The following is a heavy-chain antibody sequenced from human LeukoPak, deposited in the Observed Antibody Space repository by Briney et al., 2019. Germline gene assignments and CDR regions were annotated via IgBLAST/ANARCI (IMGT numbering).Heavy chain of an antibody. CDR2: GGSGGYT. CDR1: GFTVSSNS. CDR3: ANSYDPSGYWGRDFQH. V-gene: IGHV3-53*01. Sequence: GGSLRLSCTVSGFTVSSNSWSWVRQAPGKGLEWVSTGGSGGYTYYADSVRGRFTISRDNSKNTMYLQMNSLRAEDTAVYYCANSYDPSGYWGRDFQHWAQGTLVTVSS. J-gene: IGHJ1*01. D-gene: IGHD3-22*01.